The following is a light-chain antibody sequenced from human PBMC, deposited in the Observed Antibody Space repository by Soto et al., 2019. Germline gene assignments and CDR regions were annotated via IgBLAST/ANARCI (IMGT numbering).Light chain of an antibody. J-gene: IGLJ1*01. CDR3: SSYTSSSIL. V-gene: IGLV2-14*01. Sequence: QSALTQPASVSGSPGQSITISCTGTSSDVGGYNYVYWYQQHPGKAPKLMIYDVSNRPSGVSNRFSGSKSGNTASLTISGLQAEDEADYYCSSYTSSSILFGTGTKVTVL. CDR1: SSDVGGYNY. CDR2: DVS.